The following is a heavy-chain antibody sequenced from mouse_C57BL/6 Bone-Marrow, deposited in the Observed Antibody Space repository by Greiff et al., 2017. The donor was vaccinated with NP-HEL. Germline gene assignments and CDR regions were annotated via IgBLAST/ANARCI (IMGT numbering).Heavy chain of an antibody. Sequence: EVQLVESGGGLVQPKGSLKLSCAASGFSFNTYAMNWVRQAPGKGLEWVARIRSKSNNYATYYADSVKDRFTISRDDSESMLYLQMNNLKTEDTAMYYCVRESSFCFYAMDYWGQGTSVTVSS. CDR1: GFSFNTYA. J-gene: IGHJ4*01. CDR3: VRESSFCFYAMDY. V-gene: IGHV10-1*01. CDR2: IRSKSNNYAT. D-gene: IGHD1-1*01.